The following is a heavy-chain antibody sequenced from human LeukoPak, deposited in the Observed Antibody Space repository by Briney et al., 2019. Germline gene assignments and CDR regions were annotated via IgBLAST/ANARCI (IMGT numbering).Heavy chain of an antibody. CDR3: ARDWGGYSGSYHVAGAFDY. CDR1: GFAFSRNA. V-gene: IGHV3-30*01. CDR2: ISYDGSNK. Sequence: PGRSLRLSCAASGFAFSRNAMHWVRQAPGKGLEWVAVISYDGSNKYYADSVKGRFTISRDNSKNTLYLQMNSLRAEDTSVYYCARDWGGYSGSYHVAGAFDYWGQGTLVTVSS. D-gene: IGHD1-26*01. J-gene: IGHJ4*02.